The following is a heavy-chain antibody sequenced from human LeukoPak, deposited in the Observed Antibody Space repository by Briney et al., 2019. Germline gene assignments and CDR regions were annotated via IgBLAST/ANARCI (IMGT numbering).Heavy chain of an antibody. Sequence: GGSLRLSCAASGFTFSSYGMHWVRQAPSKGLEWVAVISYDGSNKYYADSVKGRFTISRDNSKNTLYLQMNSLRAEDTAVYYCAKGSSGWYGALDYWGQGTLVTVSS. D-gene: IGHD6-19*01. V-gene: IGHV3-30*18. CDR2: ISYDGSNK. CDR3: AKGSSGWYGALDY. CDR1: GFTFSSYG. J-gene: IGHJ4*02.